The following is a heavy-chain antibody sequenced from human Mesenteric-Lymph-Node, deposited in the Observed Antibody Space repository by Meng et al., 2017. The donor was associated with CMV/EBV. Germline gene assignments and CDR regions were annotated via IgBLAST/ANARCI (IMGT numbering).Heavy chain of an antibody. V-gene: IGHV4-61*08. J-gene: IGHJ4*02. CDR1: GVSVTSGAYH. D-gene: IGHD2/OR15-2a*01. Sequence: QVHPQESGPGLVKPSETLSLTCIVSGVSVTSGAYHWSWIRQSPGKGLEWIGYIYGTGITIYNPSLKSRVTILLEMSKNQFSLKLNSVTTADTAVYYCAKSRSSTPGIVDDWGQGTLVTVSS. CDR2: IYGTGIT. CDR3: AKSRSSTPGIVDD.